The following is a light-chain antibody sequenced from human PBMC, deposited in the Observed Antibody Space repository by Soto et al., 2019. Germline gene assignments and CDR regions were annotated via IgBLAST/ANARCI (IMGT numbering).Light chain of an antibody. CDR1: QSAGNF. CDR3: QQHNHWPIT. J-gene: IGKJ5*01. CDR2: YIS. V-gene: IGKV3D-15*01. Sequence: EIVMTQSPATLSVSPGETASLSCRASQSAGNFLAWYQQKPGQAPRLLIYYISTRATGIPARFSGSGSGTEFPLTINSLQSEDSAVYYCQQHNHWPITFGQGTRLEMK.